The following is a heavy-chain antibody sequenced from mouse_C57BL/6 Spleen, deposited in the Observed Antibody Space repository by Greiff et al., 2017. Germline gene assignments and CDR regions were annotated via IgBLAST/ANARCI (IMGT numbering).Heavy chain of an antibody. J-gene: IGHJ3*01. D-gene: IGHD1-1*01. Sequence: EVQLQQSGPELVKPGASVKISCKASGYTFTDYYMNWVKQSHGKSLEWIGDINPNNGGTSYNQKFKGKATLTVDKSSSTAYMELRSLTSEDSAVXCGGSRYYCDSSGWFDYWGQGTLVTVSA. CDR1: GYTFTDYY. CDR2: INPNNGGT. CDR3: GSRYYCDSSGWFDY. V-gene: IGHV1-26*01.